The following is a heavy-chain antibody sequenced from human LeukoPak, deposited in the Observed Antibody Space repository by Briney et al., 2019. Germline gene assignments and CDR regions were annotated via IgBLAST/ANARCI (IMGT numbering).Heavy chain of an antibody. CDR2: IDTSGST. CDR1: GGSISSYY. J-gene: IGHJ4*02. V-gene: IGHV4-4*07. Sequence: PSETLSLTCTVSGGSISSYYWSWIRQPAGKGLEWIGRIDTSGSTNYNPSLKSRVTMSADTSKKQFSLKPRSVTAADTAVYYCAREGIYGDYRHWGQGTLVTVSS. CDR3: AREGIYGDYRH. D-gene: IGHD4-17*01.